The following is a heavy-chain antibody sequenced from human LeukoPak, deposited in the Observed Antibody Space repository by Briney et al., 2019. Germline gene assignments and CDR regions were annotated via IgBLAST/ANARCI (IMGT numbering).Heavy chain of an antibody. CDR1: RYTFTSYN. V-gene: IGHV1-8*01. CDR3: ARFIAAAGVWYFDY. Sequence: GASVKVSCKASRYTFTSYNINWVRQATGQGLEWMGWMNPNSGNTGYAQKFQGRVTMTRNTSISTAYMELSSLRSEDTAVYYCARFIAAAGVWYFDYWGQGTLVTVSS. CDR2: MNPNSGNT. D-gene: IGHD6-13*01. J-gene: IGHJ4*02.